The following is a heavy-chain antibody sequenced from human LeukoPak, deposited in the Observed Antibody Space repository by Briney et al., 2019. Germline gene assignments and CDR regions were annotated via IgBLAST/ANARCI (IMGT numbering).Heavy chain of an antibody. J-gene: IGHJ6*02. V-gene: IGHV3-30*14. D-gene: IGHD3-16*01. CDR2: ISYDGSNK. CDR1: GFTFSSYA. CDR3: ARDRRPYYYYGMDV. Sequence: GGSLRLSCAASGFTFSSYAMHWVRQAPGKGLEWVAVISYDGSNKYYADSVKGRFTISRDNSKNTLYLQVNSLRAEDTAVYYCARDRRPYYYYGMDVWGQGTTVTVSS.